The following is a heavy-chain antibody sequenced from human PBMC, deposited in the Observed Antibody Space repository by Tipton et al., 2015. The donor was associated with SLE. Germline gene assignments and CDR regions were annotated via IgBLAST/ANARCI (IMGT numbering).Heavy chain of an antibody. CDR3: AMATIPGTFDI. V-gene: IGHV4-59*01. J-gene: IGHJ3*02. CDR2: IYYSGST. D-gene: IGHD5-24*01. Sequence: TLSLTCTVSGGSISSYYWSWIRQPPGKGLEWLGYIYYSGSTNYNPSLKSRVTISVDTSKNQFSLKLSSVTAADTAVYYCAMATIPGTFDIWGQGTMVTVSS. CDR1: GGSISSYY.